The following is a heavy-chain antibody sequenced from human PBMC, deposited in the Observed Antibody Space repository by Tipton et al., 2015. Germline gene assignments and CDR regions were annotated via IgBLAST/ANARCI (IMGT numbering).Heavy chain of an antibody. CDR3: ARDDYGDYNYYYYGMDV. CDR1: GFTFDDYA. Sequence: SLRLSCAASGFTFDDYAMHWVRQAPGKGLEWVAVIWYDGSNKYYADSVKGRFTISRDNSKNTLYLQMNSLRAEDTAVYYCARDDYGDYNYYYYGMDVWGQGTTVTVSS. V-gene: IGHV3-33*08. CDR2: IWYDGSNK. D-gene: IGHD4-17*01. J-gene: IGHJ6*02.